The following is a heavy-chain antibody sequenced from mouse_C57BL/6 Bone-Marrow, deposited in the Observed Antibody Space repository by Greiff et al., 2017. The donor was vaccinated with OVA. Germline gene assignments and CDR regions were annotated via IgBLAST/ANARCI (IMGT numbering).Heavy chain of an antibody. V-gene: IGHV1-15*01. CDR2: IDPETGGT. Sequence: LVESGAELVRPGASVTLSCKASGYTFTDYEMHWVKQTPVHGLEWIGAIDPETGGTAYNQKFKGKAILTADKSSSTAYMELRSLTSEDSAVYYCTPYYGSSWYYFDYWGQGTTLTVSS. CDR1: GYTFTDYE. CDR3: TPYYGSSWYYFDY. D-gene: IGHD1-1*01. J-gene: IGHJ2*01.